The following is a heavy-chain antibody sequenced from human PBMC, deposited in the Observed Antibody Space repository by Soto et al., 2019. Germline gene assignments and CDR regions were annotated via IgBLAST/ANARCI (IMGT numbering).Heavy chain of an antibody. CDR2: IYYSGST. Sequence: QVQLQESGPGLVKPSQTLSLTCTVSGGSISSGDYYWSWIRQPPGKGLEWIGYIYYSGSTYYNPSLKSRVTISVDTSKNQFSLKLSSVTAADTAVYYCARGLVLRFLERPLGYFDYWGQGTLVTVSS. CDR1: GGSISSGDYY. D-gene: IGHD3-3*01. V-gene: IGHV4-30-4*01. J-gene: IGHJ4*02. CDR3: ARGLVLRFLERPLGYFDY.